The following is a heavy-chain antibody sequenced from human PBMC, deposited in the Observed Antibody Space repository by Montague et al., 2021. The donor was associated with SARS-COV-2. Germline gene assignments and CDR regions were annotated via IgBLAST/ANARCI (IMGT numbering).Heavy chain of an antibody. D-gene: IGHD3-9*01. J-gene: IGHJ4*02. V-gene: IGHV3-30*04. Sequence: SLRLFCAASKFSFSSYALHLFRQAPGKGLEWVAVISYVGSNQYYADSVKGRFTISRDNSKNTLYLQMSSLRAEDTAVYYCARPSYYDILTGNGGLEYWGQGTLVTVSS. CDR3: ARPSYYDILTGNGGLEY. CDR1: KFSFSSYA. CDR2: ISYVGSNQ.